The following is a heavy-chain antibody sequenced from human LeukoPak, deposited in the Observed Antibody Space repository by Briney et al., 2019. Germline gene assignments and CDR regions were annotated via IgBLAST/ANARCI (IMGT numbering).Heavy chain of an antibody. CDR3: ARDILPSGSRAFDI. Sequence: GGSLRLSCAVSGFTLSDYGIHWVRQAPGEGLEWVTIISSDGSIKYADSVKGRFTVSRDSSKNTVYLQMNSLRAEDTAVYYCARDILPSGSRAFDIWGQGTMVTVSS. CDR1: GFTLSDYG. CDR2: ISSDGSIK. V-gene: IGHV3-33*01. D-gene: IGHD3-10*01. J-gene: IGHJ3*02.